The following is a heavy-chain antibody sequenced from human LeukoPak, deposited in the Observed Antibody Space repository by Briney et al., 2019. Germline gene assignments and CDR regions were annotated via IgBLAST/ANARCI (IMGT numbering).Heavy chain of an antibody. V-gene: IGHV3-23*01. CDR1: GFTFSSYA. D-gene: IGHD4-11*01. CDR3: AKAGSTGYYYYYMDV. CDR2: ISGSGDTT. Sequence: GGSLRLSCAASGFTFSSYAMSWVRQAPGKGLEWVSAISGSGDTTYYADSVKGRFTISRVNSKNTLYLQMNSLRADDTAIYYCAKAGSTGYYYYYMDVWGKGTTVTISS. J-gene: IGHJ6*03.